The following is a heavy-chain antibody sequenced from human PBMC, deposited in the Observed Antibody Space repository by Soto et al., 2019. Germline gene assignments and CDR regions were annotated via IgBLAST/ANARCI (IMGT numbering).Heavy chain of an antibody. CDR3: SRLLGPYYHYGMDV. V-gene: IGHV3-49*03. CDR2: IRSKAYSGAT. J-gene: IGHJ6*02. CDR1: GFTFGDYA. D-gene: IGHD3-10*01. Sequence: GGSLRLSCTASGFTFGDYAMSWFRQAPGKGLEWVGFIRSKAYSGATDYAASVKGRFTISRDDFKNIASLQMNSLKTEDTAVYYCSRLLGPYYHYGMDVWGQGTTVTVSS.